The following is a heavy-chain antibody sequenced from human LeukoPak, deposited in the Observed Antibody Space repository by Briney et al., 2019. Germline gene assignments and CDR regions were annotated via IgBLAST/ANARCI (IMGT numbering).Heavy chain of an antibody. Sequence: ASVKVSCKASGYTFTSYGLSWVRQAPGQGLEWMGWISTYNDNTHYTQKFQGRVTMTTDTSTNTAYMELRSLRSDDTAVYYCAREMAVAGSGVIDSWGQGTLVTVSS. D-gene: IGHD6-19*01. J-gene: IGHJ4*02. CDR2: ISTYNDNT. CDR1: GYTFTSYG. CDR3: AREMAVAGSGVIDS. V-gene: IGHV1-18*01.